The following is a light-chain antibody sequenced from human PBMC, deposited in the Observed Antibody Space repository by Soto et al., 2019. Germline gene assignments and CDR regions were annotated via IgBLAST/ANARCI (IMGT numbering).Light chain of an antibody. J-gene: IGKJ5*01. CDR1: LSVSVY. CDR2: DAS. CDR3: HQRQYWPPIT. Sequence: VVLTQSPPTLSLSPGDRATLSCRTSLSVSVYLDWYQQTPGQAPRLLISDASNRATGIPARFSGSGSGTDFTLTISSLEPEDFAVYYCHQRQYWPPITFGQGTRLEIK. V-gene: IGKV3-11*01.